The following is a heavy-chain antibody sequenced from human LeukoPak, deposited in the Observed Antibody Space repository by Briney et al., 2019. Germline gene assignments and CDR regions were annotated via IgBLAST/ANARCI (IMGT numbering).Heavy chain of an antibody. D-gene: IGHD6-19*01. CDR1: GGTFSSYA. V-gene: IGHV1-69*05. CDR2: IIPIFGTA. J-gene: IGHJ6*03. CDR3: ARDVTVAGTFTRQNYYYYYMDV. Sequence: SVKVSCKASGGTFSSYAISWVRQAPGQGLEWMGRIIPIFGTANCAQKFQGRVTITTDESTSTAYMELSSLRSEDTAVYYCARDVTVAGTFTRQNYYYYYMDVWGKGTTVTVSS.